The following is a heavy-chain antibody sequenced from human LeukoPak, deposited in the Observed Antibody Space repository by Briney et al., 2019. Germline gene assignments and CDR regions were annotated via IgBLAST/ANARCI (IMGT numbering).Heavy chain of an antibody. J-gene: IGHJ4*02. CDR3: ARVEDYDILTGFDC. CDR1: GFTFSNYY. Sequence: GGSLRLSCAASGFTFSNYYMTWVRQAPGKGLEWVATIKQDESEKYYVDSVKGRFTISRDNAKNSLYLQMNSLRAEDTAAYYCARVEDYDILTGFDCWGQGTLVTVSS. D-gene: IGHD3-9*01. V-gene: IGHV3-7*01. CDR2: IKQDESEK.